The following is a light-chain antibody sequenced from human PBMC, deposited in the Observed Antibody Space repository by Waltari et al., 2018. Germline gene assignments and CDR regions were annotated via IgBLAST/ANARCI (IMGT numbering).Light chain of an antibody. V-gene: IGLV3-19*01. CDR1: SLRRSY. Sequence: SSELTQDPTVSVALGQTVTITCQGDSLRRSYPSWYQQRPVQAPILVFYVQDNRPSGIPDRFSGSISGNTASLTITGAQAEDEADYYCQSRDTISTRVFGGGTRLTV. J-gene: IGLJ3*02. CDR2: VQD. CDR3: QSRDTISTRV.